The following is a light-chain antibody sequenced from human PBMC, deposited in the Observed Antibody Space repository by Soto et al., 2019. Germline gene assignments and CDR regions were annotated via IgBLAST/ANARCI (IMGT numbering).Light chain of an antibody. Sequence: QSVLTQPPSVSAAPGQKVTISCSGSSSNIGGNSVSWYQQLPGTAPKLLIYDDNKRPSGIPDRFSGSKSGTSATLGITGFQTGDEADYYCESWDSRLSSYVFATGTKAIVL. CDR1: SSNIGGNS. CDR3: ESWDSRLSSYV. V-gene: IGLV1-51*01. J-gene: IGLJ1*01. CDR2: DDN.